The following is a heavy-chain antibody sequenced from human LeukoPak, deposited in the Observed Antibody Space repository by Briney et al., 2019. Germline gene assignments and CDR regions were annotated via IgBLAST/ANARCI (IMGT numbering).Heavy chain of an antibody. V-gene: IGHV3-48*03. CDR3: AREDYGGNSRYFDF. D-gene: IGHD4-23*01. Sequence: GGSLRLSCAASGFTFSSYEMNWVRQAPGKGLEWVSYISSTGSTIFYADSVKGRFTISRDNAKNSLFLQMNSLRAEDTAVYYCAREDYGGNSRYFDFWGQGTLVTVSS. J-gene: IGHJ4*02. CDR1: GFTFSSYE. CDR2: ISSTGSTI.